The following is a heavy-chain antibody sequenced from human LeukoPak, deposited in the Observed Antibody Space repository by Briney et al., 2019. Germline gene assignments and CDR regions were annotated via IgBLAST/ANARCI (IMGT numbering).Heavy chain of an antibody. V-gene: IGHV4-34*01. CDR3: ARMAGSFDY. D-gene: IGHD5-24*01. J-gene: IGHJ4*02. CDR2: INHSGST. CDR1: GGSFSGYY. Sequence: SETLSLTCAVYGGSFSGYYWSWIRQPPGKGLEWIGEINHSGSTNYNPSLKSRVTISVDTSKNQFSLKLSSVAAADTAVYYCARMAGSFDYWGQGTLVTVSS.